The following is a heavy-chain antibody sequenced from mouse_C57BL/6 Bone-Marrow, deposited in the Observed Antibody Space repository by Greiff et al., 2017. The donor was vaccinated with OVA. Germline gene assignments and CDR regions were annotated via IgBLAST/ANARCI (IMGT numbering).Heavy chain of an antibody. CDR1: GFSLTSYA. J-gene: IGHJ2*01. V-gene: IGHV2-9-1*01. Sequence: QVQLQQSGPGLVAPSQSLSITCTVSGFSLTSYAISWVRQPPGKGLEWLGVIWTGGGTNYNSALKSRLSISKDNSKSQVFIKMNSLQTDDTARYYCASIFYYDTGGSFDYWGQGTTLTVSS. CDR3: ASIFYYDTGGSFDY. D-gene: IGHD2-4*01. CDR2: IWTGGGT.